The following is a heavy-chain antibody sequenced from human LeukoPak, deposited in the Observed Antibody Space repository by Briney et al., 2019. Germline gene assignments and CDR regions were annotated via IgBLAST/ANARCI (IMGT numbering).Heavy chain of an antibody. D-gene: IGHD6-19*01. J-gene: IGHJ4*02. V-gene: IGHV1-2*02. CDR2: INPNSGGT. CDR3: ARAPSIAVAGDLDY. CDR1: GYTFTGYY. Sequence: ASAKVSCKASGYTFTGYYMHWVRQAPGQGLEWMGWINPNSGGTNYAQKFQGRVTMTRDTSISTAYMELSRLRSDDTAVYYCARAPSIAVAGDLDYWGQGTLVTVSS.